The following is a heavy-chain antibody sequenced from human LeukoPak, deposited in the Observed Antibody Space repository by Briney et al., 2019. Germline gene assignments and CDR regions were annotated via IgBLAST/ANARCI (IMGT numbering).Heavy chain of an antibody. D-gene: IGHD3-22*01. V-gene: IGHV3-23*01. J-gene: IGHJ4*02. CDR1: GFTFSSYA. CDR2: ISGSGGST. CDR3: ARPRDYYDSSGYAPPDY. Sequence: GALRLSCAASGFTFSSYAMSWVRQAPGKGLEWVSAISGSGGSTYYADSVKGRFTISRDNAKNSLYLQMNSLRAEDTAVYYCARPRDYYDSSGYAPPDYWGQGTLVTVSS.